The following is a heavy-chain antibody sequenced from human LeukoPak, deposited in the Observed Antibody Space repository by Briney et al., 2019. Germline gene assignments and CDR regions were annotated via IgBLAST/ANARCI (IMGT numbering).Heavy chain of an antibody. D-gene: IGHD1-14*01. V-gene: IGHV4-59*01. CDR3: ARNFPGRTEDV. Sequence: SETLSLTCTVSGDSMSSYFWTWVRQFPGKGLEWVGYIYQTTTTYNPSLKGRATISADMSQNQLSLKVTSVTAADTAVYYCARNFPGRTEDVWGKGTTVIVSS. CDR1: GDSMSSYF. J-gene: IGHJ6*04. CDR2: IYQTTT.